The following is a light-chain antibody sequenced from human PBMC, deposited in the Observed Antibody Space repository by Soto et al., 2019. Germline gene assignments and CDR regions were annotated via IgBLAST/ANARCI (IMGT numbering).Light chain of an antibody. CDR3: CSHAGSRV. CDR1: SSDVGSYNL. Sequence: QSALTQPASVSGSPGQSITISCTGTSSDVGSYNLVSWYQQHPGKAPKLMIYEGSKRPSGVSNRFSGSKSGNTASLRISGLQDEDEADYYCCSHAGSRVFGGGTKLTVL. V-gene: IGLV2-23*01. CDR2: EGS. J-gene: IGLJ3*02.